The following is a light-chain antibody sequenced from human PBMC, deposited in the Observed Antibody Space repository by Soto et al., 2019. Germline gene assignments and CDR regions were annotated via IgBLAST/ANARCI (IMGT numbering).Light chain of an antibody. CDR3: QQYGSSPT. V-gene: IGKV3-20*01. CDR1: QSVSSSY. CDR2: GAS. Sequence: EIVLTQSPGTLSLSPGERATLSCRASQSVSSSYLAWYQQKPGQAPRLLIYGASSRATGIPDRFSGSGSGKSFTLTISRLEPDDFAVYYCQQYGSSPTFGQGTKVEIK. J-gene: IGKJ1*01.